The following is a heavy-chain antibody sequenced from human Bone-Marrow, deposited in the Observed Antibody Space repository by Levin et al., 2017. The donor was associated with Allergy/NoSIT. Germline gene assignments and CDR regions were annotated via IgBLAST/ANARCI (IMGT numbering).Heavy chain of an antibody. Sequence: LSLTCAASGFSFRSHEMNWIRQAPGKAPEWVSFISGSGSLIYYADSVKGRFTISRDNAKNSLHLQMNSLRADDTAVYYCARAVVAAVSDFWGQGTLVTVSS. CDR3: ARAVVAAVSDF. J-gene: IGHJ4*02. CDR1: GFSFRSHE. V-gene: IGHV3-48*03. D-gene: IGHD2-15*01. CDR2: ISGSGSLI.